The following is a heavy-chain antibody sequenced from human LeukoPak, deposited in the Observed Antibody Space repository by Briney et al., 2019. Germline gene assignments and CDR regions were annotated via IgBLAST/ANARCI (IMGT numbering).Heavy chain of an antibody. CDR2: IRYDGTNK. V-gene: IGHV3-30*02. CDR3: AKDSAYYYDSSGYYYD. J-gene: IGHJ4*02. CDR1: GFTFSSYG. D-gene: IGHD3-22*01. Sequence: GGSLRLSCAASGFTFSSYGMHWVRQAPGKGLEWVAFIRYDGTNKYYADSVKGRFTISRDNSKNTLYLQMNSLRAEDTAMYYCAKDSAYYYDSSGYYYDWGQGTLVTVSS.